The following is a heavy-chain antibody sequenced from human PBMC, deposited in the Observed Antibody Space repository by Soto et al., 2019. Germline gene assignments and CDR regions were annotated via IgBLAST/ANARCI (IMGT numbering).Heavy chain of an antibody. D-gene: IGHD6-19*01. V-gene: IGHV5-51*01. CDR1: GYNFTNYW. J-gene: IGHJ6*02. CDR2: IHPVDSDT. Sequence: EVQLEQSGAEVKKPGESLKISCKGSGYNFTNYWIGWVRQMPGKGLEWMGIIHPVDSDTRYSPSFQGQVTISVDKSIRTAYLQWSSLKASDTAMYYCARRRVTMAGIYSYYGMDVWGLGTTVTVSS. CDR3: ARRRVTMAGIYSYYGMDV.